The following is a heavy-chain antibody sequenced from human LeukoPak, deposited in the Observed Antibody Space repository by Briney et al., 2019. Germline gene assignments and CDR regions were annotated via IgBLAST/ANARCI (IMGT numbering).Heavy chain of an antibody. CDR3: ARLPGRSSSPDY. J-gene: IGHJ4*02. CDR1: GSTFISHW. Sequence: GESLKMSCKVSGSTFISHWIGWVRQMPWKGLEWMGIFYPGDSDTRYSPSFQGQVTISADKSISTAYLQWSSLKASDTAMYYCARLPGRSSSPDYWGQGTLVTVSS. D-gene: IGHD6-6*01. CDR2: FYPGDSDT. V-gene: IGHV5-51*01.